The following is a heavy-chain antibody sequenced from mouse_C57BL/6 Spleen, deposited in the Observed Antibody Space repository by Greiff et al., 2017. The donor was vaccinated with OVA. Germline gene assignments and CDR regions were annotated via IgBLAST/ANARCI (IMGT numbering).Heavy chain of an antibody. Sequence: DVKLVESGGGLVKPGGSLKLSCAASGFTFSDYGMHWVRQAPEKGLEWVAYISSGSSTIYYADTVKGRFTISRDNAKNTLFLQMTSLRSEDTAMYYCARHWAYYFDYWGQGTTLTVSS. J-gene: IGHJ2*01. CDR2: ISSGSSTI. V-gene: IGHV5-17*01. D-gene: IGHD4-1*01. CDR1: GFTFSDYG. CDR3: ARHWAYYFDY.